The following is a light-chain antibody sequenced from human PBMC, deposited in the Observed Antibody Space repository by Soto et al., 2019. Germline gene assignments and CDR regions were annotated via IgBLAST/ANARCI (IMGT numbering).Light chain of an antibody. CDR1: QSVRNSL. V-gene: IGKV3-20*01. Sequence: EIVMTQSPATLSVSPGERATLSCSAIQSVRNSLLAWYQQKPGQPPRLLIDDASTRAAATPERFSGSGSGTDFTLTISRLGPADVAVFYCYQDDTIVQTFGRGTKV. CDR2: DAS. CDR3: YQDDTIVQT. J-gene: IGKJ1*01.